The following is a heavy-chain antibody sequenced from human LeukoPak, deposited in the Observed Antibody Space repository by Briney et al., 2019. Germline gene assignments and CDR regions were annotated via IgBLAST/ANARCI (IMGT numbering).Heavy chain of an antibody. D-gene: IGHD2-15*01. V-gene: IGHV4-30-4*01. CDR2: IYYSGTT. CDR3: ARDLVLAV. Sequence: SETLSLTCNVSGGSISSGDYFWSWIRQPPGKGLEWIGCIYYSGTTYYNPSLKSRVTMSVDTSKNQFSLKLSSVTAADTAVYYCARDLVLAVWGQGTTVTVSS. J-gene: IGHJ6*02. CDR1: GGSISSGDYF.